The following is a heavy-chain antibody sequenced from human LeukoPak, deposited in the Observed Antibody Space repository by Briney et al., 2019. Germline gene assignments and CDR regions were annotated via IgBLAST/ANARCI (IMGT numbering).Heavy chain of an antibody. CDR3: AGIRFLEWSSPTNAFDI. Sequence: PSETLSLTCTVSGGSISSGSYYWSWIRQPAGKGLEWIGRVYTSGGTNYNPSLKSRVTMSVDTSKNQLSLKLSSVTAADTAVYYCAGIRFLEWSSPTNAFDIWGQGTMVTVSS. CDR1: GGSISSGSYY. CDR2: VYTSGGT. D-gene: IGHD3-3*01. V-gene: IGHV4-61*02. J-gene: IGHJ3*02.